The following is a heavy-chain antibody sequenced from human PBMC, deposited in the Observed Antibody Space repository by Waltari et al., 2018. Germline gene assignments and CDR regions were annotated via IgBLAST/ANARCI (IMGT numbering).Heavy chain of an antibody. CDR1: GFTFSRYW. Sequence: EEQLVESGGGLAQPGESLRLSCAASGFTFSRYWMDWVRQAPGKGLVWVSRISSEGSSTTYADSVKGRFTISRDNAKNTLYVQMNSLRAEDTAVYYCARIASQQLVPEGWFDPWGQGTLVTVSS. CDR2: ISSEGSST. D-gene: IGHD6-13*01. CDR3: ARIASQQLVPEGWFDP. J-gene: IGHJ5*02. V-gene: IGHV3-74*01.